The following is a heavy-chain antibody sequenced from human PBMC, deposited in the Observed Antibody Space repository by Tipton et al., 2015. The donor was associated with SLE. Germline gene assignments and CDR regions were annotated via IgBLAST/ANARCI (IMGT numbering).Heavy chain of an antibody. D-gene: IGHD1-26*01. V-gene: IGHV1-2*02. CDR2: INPSGGGT. Sequence: QSGPEVKKPGASVKVSCKASGYTFSGYYMHWVRQAPGQGLEWMGWINPSGGGTYYAQKFQDRVTMTTDTSISTAYMQLSSLRSDDTAVYFCARRYQGGSPFDYWGQGTLVTVSS. CDR3: ARRYQGGSPFDY. CDR1: GYTFSGYY. J-gene: IGHJ4*02.